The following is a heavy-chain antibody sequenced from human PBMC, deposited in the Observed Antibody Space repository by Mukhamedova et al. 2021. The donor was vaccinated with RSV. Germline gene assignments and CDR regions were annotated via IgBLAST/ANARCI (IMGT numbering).Heavy chain of an antibody. CDR2: GNT. D-gene: IGHD1-26*01. J-gene: IGHJ4*02. CDR3: AMEHYSGSHSLEY. Sequence: GNTKYSQKFQGRVTITRDTSASTAYMELSSLRSEDTAVYYCAMEHYSGSHSLEYWGQGTLVTVSS. V-gene: IGHV1-3*01.